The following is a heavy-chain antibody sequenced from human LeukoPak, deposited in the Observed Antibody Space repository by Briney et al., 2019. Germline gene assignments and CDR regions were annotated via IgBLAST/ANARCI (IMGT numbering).Heavy chain of an antibody. CDR2: VSSSIVYM. D-gene: IGHD3-22*01. CDR3: ARHVGDTSRYYYFDF. Sequence: GGSLRLSCAASGYTFNFYSMNWVRQAPGKGLEWVASVSSSIVYMYYALSVTGRFPISRHNAKHSVYLQISSLTAEDTAVYFCARHVGDTSRYYYFDFWGQGTLVTVSS. J-gene: IGHJ4*02. CDR1: GYTFNFYS. V-gene: IGHV3-21*01.